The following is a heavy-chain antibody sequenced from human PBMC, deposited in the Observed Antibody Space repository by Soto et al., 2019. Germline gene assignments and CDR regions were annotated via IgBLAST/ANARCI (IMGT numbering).Heavy chain of an antibody. CDR2: VSGSGGST. CDR1: GFNFRNYA. CDR3: ATARQSGFGEYTFDF. V-gene: IGHV3-23*01. D-gene: IGHD3-10*01. J-gene: IGHJ5*01. Sequence: EVQLLESGGGLVQPGRSLRLSCAASGFNFRNYAMSWVRQAPGKGLEWVSGVSGSGGSTYYADSVKGRFTISRDNSKNTLYLQMNTLRAEDTAVYYCATARQSGFGEYTFDFWGQGTLVAVSS.